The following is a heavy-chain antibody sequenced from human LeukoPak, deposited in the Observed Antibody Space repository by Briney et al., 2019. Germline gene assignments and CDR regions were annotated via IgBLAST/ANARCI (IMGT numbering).Heavy chain of an antibody. Sequence: GGSLRLSCAASGFIVSHKYMAWVRQAPGKGLEWLSIIYTGGNTVSTESVKGRFSISRDDSRNTVHLQMNNLRDDDTAVYYCARGQIDLLRNYFDSWGPGTLVAVSS. CDR2: IYTGGNT. CDR3: ARGQIDLLRNYFDS. D-gene: IGHD3-22*01. V-gene: IGHV3-66*01. CDR1: GFIVSHKY. J-gene: IGHJ4*02.